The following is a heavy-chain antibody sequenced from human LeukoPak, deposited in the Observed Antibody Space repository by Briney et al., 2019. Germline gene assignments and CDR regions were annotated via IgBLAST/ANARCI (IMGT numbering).Heavy chain of an antibody. Sequence: PGGSLRLSCAASGFTFSRYGMQWVRQAPGKGLEWVAGISYDGTNTYYADSVKGRFTISRDNSKNTLYLQMNSLRAEDTAVYYCAKGATVTPDYWGQGTLVTVSS. J-gene: IGHJ4*02. CDR2: ISYDGTNT. D-gene: IGHD4-11*01. V-gene: IGHV3-30*18. CDR1: GFTFSRYG. CDR3: AKGATVTPDY.